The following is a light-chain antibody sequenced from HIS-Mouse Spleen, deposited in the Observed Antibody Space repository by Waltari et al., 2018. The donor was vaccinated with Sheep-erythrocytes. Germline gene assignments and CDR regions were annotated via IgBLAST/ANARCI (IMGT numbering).Light chain of an antibody. CDR3: CSYAGSYNHV. V-gene: IGLV2-11*01. Sequence: QSALTQPRSVSGSPGQSVTISCTGTSSDVGGYNYVSWYQQQPGKAPKLMIYDVSKRPSGVPDRCSGSKSGNTASLTISGLQAEDEADYYCCSYAGSYNHVFATGTKVTVL. J-gene: IGLJ1*01. CDR1: SSDVGGYNY. CDR2: DVS.